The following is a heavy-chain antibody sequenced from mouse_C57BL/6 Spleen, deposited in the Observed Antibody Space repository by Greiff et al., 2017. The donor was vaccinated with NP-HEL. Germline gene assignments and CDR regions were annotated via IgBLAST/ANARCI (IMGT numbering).Heavy chain of an antibody. D-gene: IGHD1-1*01. J-gene: IGHJ2*01. V-gene: IGHV5-4*01. CDR2: ISDGGSYT. CDR1: GFTFSSYA. Sequence: EVQLVESGGGLVKPGGSLKLSCAASGFTFSSYAMSWVRQTPEKRLEWVATISDGGSYTYYPDNVKGRFTISRDNAKNNLYLQMSHLKSEDTAMYYCARDPTPPDYWGQGTTLTVSS. CDR3: ARDPTPPDY.